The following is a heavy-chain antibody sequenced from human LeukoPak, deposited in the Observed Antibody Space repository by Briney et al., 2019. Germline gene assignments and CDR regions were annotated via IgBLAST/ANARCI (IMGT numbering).Heavy chain of an antibody. CDR3: ARLLVVRGVIHYYYYYMDV. CDR2: INHSGST. Sequence: SETLSLTCAVYGGSFGGYYWSWIRQPPGKGLEWIGEINHSGSTNYNPSLKSRVTISVDTSKNQFSLKLSSVTAADTAVYYCARLLVVRGVIHYYYYYMDVWGKGTTVTISS. D-gene: IGHD3-10*01. J-gene: IGHJ6*03. CDR1: GGSFGGYY. V-gene: IGHV4-34*01.